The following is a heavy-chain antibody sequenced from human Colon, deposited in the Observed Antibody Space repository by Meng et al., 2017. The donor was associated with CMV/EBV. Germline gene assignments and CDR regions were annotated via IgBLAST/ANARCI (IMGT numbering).Heavy chain of an antibody. CDR3: ARAGLRAVEATRSDY. V-gene: IGHV3-21*01. D-gene: IGHD6-19*01. Sequence: GESLKISCAASGFPFNKNTMNWVRRAPGKGLEWVSSISSSSSYIYHADSVKGRFTISRDNANSSVYLHMTTLRAEDTAVYYCARAGLRAVEATRSDYWGQGTLVTVSS. CDR1: GFPFNKNT. J-gene: IGHJ4*02. CDR2: ISSSSSYI.